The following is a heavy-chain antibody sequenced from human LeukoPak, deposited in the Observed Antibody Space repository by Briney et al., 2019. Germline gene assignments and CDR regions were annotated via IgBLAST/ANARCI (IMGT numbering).Heavy chain of an antibody. CDR2: INAGNGNT. CDR3: ARFSDIVATDGYFDY. Sequence: GASVKVSCKASGYTFTSYGISWVRQAPGQGLEWMGWINAGNGNTKYSQKFQGRVTITRDASASTAYMELSSLRSEDTAVYYCARFSDIVATDGYFDYWGQGTLVTVSS. V-gene: IGHV1-3*01. J-gene: IGHJ4*02. D-gene: IGHD5-12*01. CDR1: GYTFTSYG.